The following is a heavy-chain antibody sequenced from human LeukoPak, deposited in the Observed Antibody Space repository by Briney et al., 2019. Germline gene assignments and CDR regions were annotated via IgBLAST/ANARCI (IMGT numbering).Heavy chain of an antibody. CDR3: ARASGLSGDY. Sequence: PGASVKVSCMASGYTFTGYYMHWVRQAPGQGLEWMGWINPNSGGTNYAQKLQGWVTMTRDTSISTAYMELSRLRSDDTAVYYCARASGLSGDYWGQGTLVTVSS. D-gene: IGHD3-10*01. V-gene: IGHV1-2*04. CDR2: INPNSGGT. CDR1: GYTFTGYY. J-gene: IGHJ4*02.